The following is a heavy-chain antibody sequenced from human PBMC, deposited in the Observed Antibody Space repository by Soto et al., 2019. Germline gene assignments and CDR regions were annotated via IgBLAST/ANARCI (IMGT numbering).Heavy chain of an antibody. CDR1: GGSISSVGHY. CDR3: AKNGASSSSWYMWYYGMDV. Sequence: QVQLQESGPGLVKPSQTLSLTCSVSGGSISSVGHYWTWIRQQPGKGLEWIGYIYYSGSTDYNPSLKSRVTISVDRSKNQFSLNLSSVTAADTAIYYCAKNGASSSSWYMWYYGMDVWGQGTTVTVSS. J-gene: IGHJ6*02. CDR2: IYYSGST. D-gene: IGHD6-13*01. V-gene: IGHV4-31*03.